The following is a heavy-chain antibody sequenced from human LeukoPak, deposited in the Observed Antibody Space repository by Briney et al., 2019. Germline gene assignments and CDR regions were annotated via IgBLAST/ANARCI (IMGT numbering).Heavy chain of an antibody. CDR2: MNPNSGNT. CDR3: ARGKYSSSWSYYYYYYYMDV. D-gene: IGHD6-13*01. CDR1: GYTFTSYD. V-gene: IGHV1-8*01. Sequence: ASVKVSCKASGYTFTSYDINWVRQATRQGLEWMGWMNPNSGNTGYAQKFQGRVTMTRNTSISTAYMELSSLRSEDTAVYYCARGKYSSSWSYYYYYYYMDVWGKGTTVTISS. J-gene: IGHJ6*03.